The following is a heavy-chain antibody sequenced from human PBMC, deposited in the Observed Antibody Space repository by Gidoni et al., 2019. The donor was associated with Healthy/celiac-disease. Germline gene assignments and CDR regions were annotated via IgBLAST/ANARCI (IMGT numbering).Heavy chain of an antibody. CDR1: GFSLSTSGVG. Sequence: QITLKESGPTLVKPTQTPTLTCTFSGFSLSTSGVGVGWIRQPPGKALEWLALIYWDDEKRYSPSLKSRLTITKDTSKNQVILTMTNMDPVDTATYYWAHRHHWNDGDWFDPWGQGTLVTVSS. D-gene: IGHD1-1*01. V-gene: IGHV2-5*02. CDR2: IYWDDEK. CDR3: AHRHHWNDGDWFDP. J-gene: IGHJ5*02.